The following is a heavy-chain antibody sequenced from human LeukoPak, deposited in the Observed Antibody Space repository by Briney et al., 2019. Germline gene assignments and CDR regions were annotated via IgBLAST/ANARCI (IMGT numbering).Heavy chain of an antibody. CDR3: AREGYDILTGYSGGYYGMDV. J-gene: IGHJ6*04. CDR1: GFTFGSYW. V-gene: IGHV3-74*01. Sequence: GGSLRLSCAASGFTFGSYWMHWVRQAPGKGLVWVSRINSDGSSTSYADSVKGRFTISRDNAKNTLYLQMNSLRAEDTAVYYCAREGYDILTGYSGGYYGMDVWGKGTTVTVSS. D-gene: IGHD3-9*01. CDR2: INSDGSST.